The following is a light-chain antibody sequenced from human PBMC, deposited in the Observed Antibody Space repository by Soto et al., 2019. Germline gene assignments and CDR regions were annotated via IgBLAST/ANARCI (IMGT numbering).Light chain of an antibody. J-gene: IGKJ4*01. Sequence: EIVLSQSPGTLSLSPGETASLSCRASQNVRGSYLAWYQQKPGQAPRLLISAASRRATGVPDRFSGSGSGTDFTLTISRLDPEDFAVYCCHQYGSSPPTFGGGTKVEIK. CDR3: HQYGSSPPT. V-gene: IGKV3-20*01. CDR1: QNVRGSY. CDR2: AAS.